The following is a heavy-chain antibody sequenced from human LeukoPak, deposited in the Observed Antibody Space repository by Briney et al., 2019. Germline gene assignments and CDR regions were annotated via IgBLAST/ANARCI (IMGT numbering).Heavy chain of an antibody. V-gene: IGHV3-15*01. CDR1: GFTFSNAW. D-gene: IGHD1-26*01. CDR3: TLQWELLAFDY. CDR2: IKSKTDGGTT. Sequence: GGSLRLSCAASGFTFSNAWMSWVRQAPGKGLEWVGRIKSKTDGGTTDYAAPVKGRFTISRDDSKNTLYLQMNSLKTEDTAVYYCTLQWELLAFDYWGQGTLVTVSS. J-gene: IGHJ4*02.